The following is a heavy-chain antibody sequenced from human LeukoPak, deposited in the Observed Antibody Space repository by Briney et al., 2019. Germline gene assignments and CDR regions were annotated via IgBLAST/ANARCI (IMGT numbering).Heavy chain of an antibody. Sequence: GGSLRLSCVASGFMFGSYWMNWVRQAPGKGLVWVSRINSDGSSTSYADSVKGRFTISRDNAKNTLFLQMNSLRAEDTAVYYCARWYSSGWAFDYWGQGTLVTVSS. J-gene: IGHJ4*02. D-gene: IGHD6-19*01. CDR2: INSDGSST. CDR1: GFMFGSYW. V-gene: IGHV3-74*01. CDR3: ARWYSSGWAFDY.